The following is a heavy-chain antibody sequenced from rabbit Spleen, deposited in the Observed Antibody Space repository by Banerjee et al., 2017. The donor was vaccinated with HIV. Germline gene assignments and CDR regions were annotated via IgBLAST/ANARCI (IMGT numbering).Heavy chain of an antibody. J-gene: IGHJ4*01. Sequence: QSLEESGGDMVKPGASLTLTCTASGFSFSSKLYMCWVRQPPGKGLEWIGCIYGGTSGTTYYATWAKGRFTISKTSSTTVTLQMTSLTAADTATYFCARGSATMTLVITGYYLNLWGQGTLVTVS. CDR3: ARGSATMTLVITGYYLNL. V-gene: IGHV1S40*01. CDR1: GFSFSSKLY. D-gene: IGHD2-1*01. CDR2: IYGGTSGTT.